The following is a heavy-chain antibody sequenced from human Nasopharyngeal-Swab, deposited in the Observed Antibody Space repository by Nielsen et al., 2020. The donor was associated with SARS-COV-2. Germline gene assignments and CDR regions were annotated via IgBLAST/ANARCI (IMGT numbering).Heavy chain of an antibody. CDR2: ISSSTSYI. CDR3: ARDGFGESPYYYYYGMDV. CDR1: GFTLSNYS. J-gene: IGHJ6*02. Sequence: GESLKISCAASGFTLSNYSMNWVRQAPGKGLEWVSSISSSTSYIYYADSVKGRFTISRDNAKNSLYLQMNSLRAEDTAVYYCARDGFGESPYYYYYGMDVWGQGTTVTVSS. V-gene: IGHV3-21*01. D-gene: IGHD3-10*01.